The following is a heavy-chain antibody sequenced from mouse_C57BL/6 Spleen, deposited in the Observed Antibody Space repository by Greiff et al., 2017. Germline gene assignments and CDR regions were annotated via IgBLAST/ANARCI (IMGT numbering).Heavy chain of an antibody. V-gene: IGHV5-17*01. CDR2: ISSGSSTI. Sequence: EVKLVESGGGLVKPGGSLKLSCAASGFTFSDYGMHWVRQAPEKGLAWVAYISSGSSTIYYADTVKGRFTITRDNAKNTLFRQMTIRSAEDTAMYYCANYDGYYDAMDYWGQGTLVTVSS. D-gene: IGHD2-4*01. J-gene: IGHJ4*01. CDR1: GFTFSDYG. CDR3: ANYDGYYDAMDY.